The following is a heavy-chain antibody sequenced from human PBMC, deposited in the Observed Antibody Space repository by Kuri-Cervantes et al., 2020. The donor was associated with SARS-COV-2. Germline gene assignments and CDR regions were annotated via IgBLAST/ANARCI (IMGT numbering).Heavy chain of an antibody. CDR1: GFSLSTSGVG. CDR2: IDWDDDK. V-gene: IGHV2-70*01. J-gene: IGHJ6*02. D-gene: IGHD5-24*01. Sequence: SGPTLVKPTQTLTLTCTFSGFSLSTSGVGVGWIRQPPGKALEWLALIDWDDDKYYSTSLKTRLIISKDTSKNQVVLTMTNMDPVDTATYYCARIRVEMATIGDYYYYGMDVWGQGTTVTVSS. CDR3: ARIRVEMATIGDYYYYGMDV.